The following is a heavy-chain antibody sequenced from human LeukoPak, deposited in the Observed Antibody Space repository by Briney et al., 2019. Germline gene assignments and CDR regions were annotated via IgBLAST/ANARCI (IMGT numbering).Heavy chain of an antibody. CDR2: IYSSGST. CDR3: ARGQLATGIFDH. V-gene: IGHV4-59*01. CDR1: GGSISSYY. Sequence: PSETLSLTCTVSGGSISSYYWNWIRQPPGKGLEWIGHIYSSGSTKYNPSLKSRATISVDTSKNQFSLKLISVTAADTAVYYCARGQLATGIFDHWGQGTLVTVSS. D-gene: IGHD6-6*01. J-gene: IGHJ4*02.